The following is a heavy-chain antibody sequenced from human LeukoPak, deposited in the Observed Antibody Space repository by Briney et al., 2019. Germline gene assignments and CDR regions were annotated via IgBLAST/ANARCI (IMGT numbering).Heavy chain of an antibody. CDR2: ISGSGGST. D-gene: IGHD2-2*01. CDR1: GFSFTDFD. CDR3: AKDSCSSTSCYFAFDY. Sequence: GGSLRLSCTASGFSFTDFDMNWVRQAPGKGLEWVSAISGSGGSTYYADSVKGRFTISRDNSKNTLYLQMNSLRAEDTAVYYCAKDSCSSTSCYFAFDYWGQGTLVTVSS. J-gene: IGHJ4*02. V-gene: IGHV3-23*01.